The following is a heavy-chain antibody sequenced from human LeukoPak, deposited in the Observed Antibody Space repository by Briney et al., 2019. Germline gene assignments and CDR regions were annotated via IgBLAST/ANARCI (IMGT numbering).Heavy chain of an antibody. CDR3: AKWTAVPTNDY. Sequence: PGGSLRLSCAASGFTFSNYAMSWVRQAPGKGLEWVSAISGSGGTAYYADSVKGRATISRDNSKNTLWLQMTSLRAEDTAVYYGAKWTAVPTNDYWGQGTLVTVSS. CDR1: GFTFSNYA. J-gene: IGHJ4*02. D-gene: IGHD5-12*01. V-gene: IGHV3-23*01. CDR2: ISGSGGTA.